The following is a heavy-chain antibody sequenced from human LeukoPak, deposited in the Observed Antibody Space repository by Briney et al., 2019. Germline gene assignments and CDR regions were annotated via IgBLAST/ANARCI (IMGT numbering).Heavy chain of an antibody. D-gene: IGHD3-10*01. CDR1: GFTFSSYG. CDR2: IWYDGSNK. CDR3: ARGQSVYYYGSGSYYKAFDY. V-gene: IGHV3-33*01. J-gene: IGHJ4*02. Sequence: GGSLRLSCAASGFTFSSYGMHWVRQAPGKGLEWVAVIWYDGSNKYYADSVKGRFTISRDNSKNTLYLQMNSLRAEDTAVYYCARGQSVYYYGSGSYYKAFDYWGQGTLVTVSS.